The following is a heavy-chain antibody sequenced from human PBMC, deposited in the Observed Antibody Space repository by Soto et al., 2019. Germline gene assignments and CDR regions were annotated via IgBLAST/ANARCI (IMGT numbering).Heavy chain of an antibody. J-gene: IGHJ6*02. CDR3: ARDRGITGTAYTHYYYYGMDV. Sequence: SVKVSCKASGGTFSSYAISWVRQAPGQGLEWMGGIIPIFGTANYAQKFQGRVTITADESTSTAYMELSSLRSEDTAVYYCARDRGITGTAYTHYYYYGMDVWGQGTTVTVSS. CDR2: IIPIFGTA. CDR1: GGTFSSYA. V-gene: IGHV1-69*13. D-gene: IGHD1-7*01.